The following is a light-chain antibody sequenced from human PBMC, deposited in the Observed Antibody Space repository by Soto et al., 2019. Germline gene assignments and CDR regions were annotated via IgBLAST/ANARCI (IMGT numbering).Light chain of an antibody. Sequence: PGERATLSCRASQSVSSTYLAWYQQKPGQAPRPLISAASSRATGTPDRFSGSGSGTDFTLTISRLEPEDFAVYYCQQCGSSRWTFGQGTKVDIK. V-gene: IGKV3-20*01. J-gene: IGKJ1*01. CDR2: AAS. CDR3: QQCGSSRWT. CDR1: QSVSSTY.